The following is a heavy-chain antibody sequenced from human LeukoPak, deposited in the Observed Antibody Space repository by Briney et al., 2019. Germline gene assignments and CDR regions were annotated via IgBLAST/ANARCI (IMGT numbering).Heavy chain of an antibody. CDR3: ARGLCGSGGCKYNYYGMDV. D-gene: IGHD3-10*01. Sequence: SETLSLTCAVYGGSFSGDYWSWIRQPPGKGLEWIGDINHSGSTNYNPSLKSRVTMSEDTSKNQFSLKLSSVTAADTAVYYCARGLCGSGGCKYNYYGMDVWGQGTTVTVSS. V-gene: IGHV4-34*01. CDR1: GGSFSGDY. J-gene: IGHJ6*02. CDR2: INHSGST.